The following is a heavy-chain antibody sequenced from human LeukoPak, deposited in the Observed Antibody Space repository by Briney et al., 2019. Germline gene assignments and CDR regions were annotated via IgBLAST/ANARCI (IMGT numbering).Heavy chain of an antibody. CDR2: IYYSGST. D-gene: IGHD3-9*01. CDR1: GGSISSYY. CDR3: ARSGVFSGYDAFDI. V-gene: IGHV4-59*08. J-gene: IGHJ3*02. Sequence: SQTLSLTCTVSGGSISSYYWSWIRQPPGKGLEWVGYIYYSGSTNYNPSLKSRITVSVDTSKNQFSLKVTSVTAADTAVYYCARSGVFSGYDAFDIWGQGTMVTVSS.